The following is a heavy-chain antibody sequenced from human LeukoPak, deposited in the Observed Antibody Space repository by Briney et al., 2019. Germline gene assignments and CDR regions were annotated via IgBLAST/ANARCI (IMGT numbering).Heavy chain of an antibody. Sequence: GGSLRLSCAASGFTFSTYIMNWVRQAPGKGLEWVSSISSSSTYIYYADSVKGRFTISRGNAKNSLYLQMDSLRAEDTAVYYCARDFSSQSLDYWGQGTLVTVSS. CDR1: GFTFSTYI. D-gene: IGHD3-3*01. CDR3: ARDFSSQSLDY. V-gene: IGHV3-21*01. CDR2: ISSSSTYI. J-gene: IGHJ4*02.